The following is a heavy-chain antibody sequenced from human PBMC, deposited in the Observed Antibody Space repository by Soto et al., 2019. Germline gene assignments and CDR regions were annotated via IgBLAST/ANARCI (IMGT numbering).Heavy chain of an antibody. CDR1: GFTFSSYA. D-gene: IGHD2-2*02. J-gene: IGHJ6*02. V-gene: IGHV3-23*01. CDR2: ISGSGGST. Sequence: WSLRLSCAASGFTFSSYAMSWVRQAPGKGLEWVSAISGSGGSTYYADSVKGRFTISRDNSKNTLYLQMNSLRAEDTAVYYCAKAKYQLLYSYYYYGMDVWGQGTTVTVSS. CDR3: AKAKYQLLYSYYYYGMDV.